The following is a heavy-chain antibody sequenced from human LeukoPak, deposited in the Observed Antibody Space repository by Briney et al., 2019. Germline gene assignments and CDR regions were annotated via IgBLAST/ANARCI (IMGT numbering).Heavy chain of an antibody. Sequence: SVKISCKASGGTFSSYAISWVRQAPGQGLEWMGGIIPIFGTANYAQKFQGRVTITADKSTSTAYMELSSLRSEDTAVYYCARDSARERGLWFDPWGQGTLVTVSS. D-gene: IGHD3-16*01. CDR2: IIPIFGTA. V-gene: IGHV1-69*06. CDR1: GGTFSSYA. CDR3: ARDSARERGLWFDP. J-gene: IGHJ5*02.